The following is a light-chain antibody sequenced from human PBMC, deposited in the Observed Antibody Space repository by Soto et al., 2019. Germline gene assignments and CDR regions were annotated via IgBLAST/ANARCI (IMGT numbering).Light chain of an antibody. CDR3: QQRNVWLPIT. CDR2: DST. CDR1: QSIHTS. J-gene: IGKJ5*01. Sequence: ILTHSPSTLSLSPGERATLSCRASQSIHTSLAWYQQKSGKPPRLVIYDSTLRANGVPDRFGGSRSGTEFTLTINSLEPEDFAVYYCQQRNVWLPITFGQGTRLEIK. V-gene: IGKV3-11*01.